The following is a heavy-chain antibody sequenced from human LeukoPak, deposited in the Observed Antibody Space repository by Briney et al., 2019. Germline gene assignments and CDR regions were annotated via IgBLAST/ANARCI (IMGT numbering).Heavy chain of an antibody. CDR2: ISNSGSMI. Sequence: GGSLRLSCAASGFTFSSYGMNWVRQAPGKGLEWVSYISNSGSMIYYADSVKGRFTLSRDNAKNSLYLQVNSLRDEDTAVYYCARGPISGWSADYWGQGTLVTVSS. J-gene: IGHJ4*02. CDR3: ARGPISGWSADY. D-gene: IGHD6-19*01. V-gene: IGHV3-48*02. CDR1: GFTFSSYG.